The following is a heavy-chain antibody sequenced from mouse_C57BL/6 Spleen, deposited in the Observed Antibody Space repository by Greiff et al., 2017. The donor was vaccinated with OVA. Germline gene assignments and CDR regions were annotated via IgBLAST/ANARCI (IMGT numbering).Heavy chain of an antibody. CDR1: GFNIKDDY. D-gene: IGHD4-1*01. Sequence: EVQLQESGAELVRPGASVKLSCTASGFNIKDDYMHWVKQRPEQGLEWIGWIDPENGDTEYASKFQGKATITADTSSNTAYLQLSSLTSEDTAVYYGTTRSSSNWDGFAYWGQGTLVTVSA. J-gene: IGHJ3*01. V-gene: IGHV14-4*01. CDR2: IDPENGDT. CDR3: TTRSSSNWDGFAY.